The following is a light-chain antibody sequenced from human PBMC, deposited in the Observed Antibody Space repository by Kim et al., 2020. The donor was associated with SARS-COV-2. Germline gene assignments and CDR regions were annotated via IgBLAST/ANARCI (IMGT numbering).Light chain of an antibody. Sequence: QSALTQPASVSGSPGQSITISCTGFSSHLGSHDSVSWYQQHPGKVPKLIIYNVSNRPSGVSTRFSGSQSGNAASLTISALQAEDEADYYCSSYTTSATGVFGGGTQLTVL. J-gene: IGLJ2*01. CDR2: NVS. CDR1: SSHLGSHDS. V-gene: IGLV2-14*03. CDR3: SSYTTSATGV.